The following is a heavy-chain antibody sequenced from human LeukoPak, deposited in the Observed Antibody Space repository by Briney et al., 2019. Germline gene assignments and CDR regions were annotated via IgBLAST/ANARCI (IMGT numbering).Heavy chain of an antibody. D-gene: IGHD1-26*01. CDR2: MSPNSGNT. CDR3: ARSEVGSTTLPIDY. V-gene: IGHV1-8*01. Sequence: GSSVKVSCKASGYTFTNHDINWGRQAPGPGLEGMGWMSPNSGNTGCAQKFQGRVTMTRNTSITTAYMELSSLRSEDTAVYYCARSEVGSTTLPIDYWGQGTLVIVSS. J-gene: IGHJ4*02. CDR1: GYTFTNHD.